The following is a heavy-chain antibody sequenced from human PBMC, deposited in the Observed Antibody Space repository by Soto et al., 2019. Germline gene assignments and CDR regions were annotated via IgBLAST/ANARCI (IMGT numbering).Heavy chain of an antibody. Sequence: TLSLRGTVSGGSSSGRGYCWIWIRQHPGKGLEWIGYIYYSGSTYYNPSLKSRVTISVDTSKNQFSLKLSSVTAADTAVYYCARSGDYYDSSGYYGAFDIWGQGTMVTVSS. CDR3: ARSGDYYDSSGYYGAFDI. V-gene: IGHV4-31*03. CDR2: IYYSGST. D-gene: IGHD3-22*01. CDR1: GGSSSGRGYC. J-gene: IGHJ3*02.